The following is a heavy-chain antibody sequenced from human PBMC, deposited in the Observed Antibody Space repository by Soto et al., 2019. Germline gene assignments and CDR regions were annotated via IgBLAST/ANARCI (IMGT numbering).Heavy chain of an antibody. CDR3: ARLRRDWGDAFDL. CDR1: GGSFGSSA. J-gene: IGHJ3*01. Sequence: QVQLVQSGADVKKPGSSVKGSCKTSGGSFGSSAISWVRQAPAQGLEWMGEIITGFDKANYAQNFQGRLTITADELTGTVFMELSSLRSEDTAVYFCARLRRDWGDAFDLWCLGTFVTVSS. CDR2: IITGFDKA. V-gene: IGHV1-69*01. D-gene: IGHD3-16*01.